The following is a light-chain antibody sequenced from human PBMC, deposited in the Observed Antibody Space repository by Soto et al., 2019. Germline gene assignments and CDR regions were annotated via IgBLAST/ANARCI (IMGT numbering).Light chain of an antibody. CDR1: QSVRSNY. CDR2: GAS. Sequence: EIVLTQSPGTLSLSPGERATLSCRASQSVRSNYLAWYQQKPGQAPRLLIYGASSRATGLPDRFSGTGSGTDFTLSISKLELEDFAVYYCQQYGGLPYTFGQVTKLEIK. CDR3: QQYGGLPYT. J-gene: IGKJ2*01. V-gene: IGKV3-20*01.